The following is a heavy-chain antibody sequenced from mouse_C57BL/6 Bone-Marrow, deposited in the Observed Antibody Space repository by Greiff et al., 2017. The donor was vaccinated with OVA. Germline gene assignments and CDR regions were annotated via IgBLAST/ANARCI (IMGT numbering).Heavy chain of an antibody. Sequence: VQLQESGAELVRPGTSVKMSCKASGYTFTNYWIGWAKQRPGHGLEWIGDIYPGGGYTNYNEKFKGKATLTADKSSSTAYMQFSSLTSEDSAIYYCARRTTVPYWNFDVWGTGTTVTVSS. D-gene: IGHD1-1*01. V-gene: IGHV1-63*01. CDR3: ARRTTVPYWNFDV. J-gene: IGHJ1*03. CDR2: IYPGGGYT. CDR1: GYTFTNYW.